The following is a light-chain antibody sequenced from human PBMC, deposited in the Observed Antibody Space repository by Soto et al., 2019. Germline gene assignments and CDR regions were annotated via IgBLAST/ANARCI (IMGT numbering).Light chain of an antibody. J-gene: IGKJ2*01. Sequence: DIQMTQSPSSLSASVGDRVTITCRASQSISSYLNWYQQKPGKAPKLLIYAASSLQSGVPSRFSGSGSGTDFTLTISSLQPEDFATYYCQQSYSTSLRYTFGQGTKLEIK. CDR2: AAS. CDR1: QSISSY. CDR3: QQSYSTSLRYT. V-gene: IGKV1-39*01.